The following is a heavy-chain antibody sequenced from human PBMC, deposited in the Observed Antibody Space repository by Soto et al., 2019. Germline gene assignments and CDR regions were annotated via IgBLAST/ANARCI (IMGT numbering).Heavy chain of an antibody. CDR3: ARDKAPPGRVGARPNAFDI. Sequence: GGSLRLSCAASGFTFSSYSMNWVRQAPGKGLEWVSYISSSSSTIYYADSVKGRFTISRANAKNSLYLQMNSLRDEDTAVYYCARDKAPPGRVGARPNAFDIWGQGTMVTVSS. CDR2: ISSSSSTI. V-gene: IGHV3-48*02. J-gene: IGHJ3*02. D-gene: IGHD1-26*01. CDR1: GFTFSSYS.